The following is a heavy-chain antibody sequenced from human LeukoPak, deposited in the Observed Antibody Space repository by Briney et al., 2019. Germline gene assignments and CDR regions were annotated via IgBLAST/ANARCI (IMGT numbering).Heavy chain of an antibody. CDR3: ARDERDILTGYHFFDY. D-gene: IGHD3-9*01. Sequence: SVKVSCKASGGTFSSYAISWVRQAPGQGLEWMGGIIPIFDTANYAQKFQGRVTITADESTSTAYMELSSLRSEDTAVYYCARDERDILTGYHFFDYWGQGTLVTVSS. J-gene: IGHJ4*02. V-gene: IGHV1-69*01. CDR2: IIPIFDTA. CDR1: GGTFSSYA.